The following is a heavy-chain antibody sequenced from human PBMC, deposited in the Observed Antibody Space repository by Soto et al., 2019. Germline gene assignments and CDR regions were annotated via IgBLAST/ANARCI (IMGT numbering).Heavy chain of an antibody. CDR1: GYTLTELS. D-gene: IGHD4-17*01. CDR2: FDPEDGET. V-gene: IGHV1-24*01. CDR3: ATELPVTTTNSYDYYLDV. Sequence: QVQLVQSGAEVKKPGASVKVSCKVSGYTLTELSMHWVRQAPGKGLEWMGGFDPEDGETIYAQKFQGRVTMTEDTATDTAYMELSSLRSEDTAVYYCATELPVTTTNSYDYYLDVWGKGTTVTVSS. J-gene: IGHJ6*03.